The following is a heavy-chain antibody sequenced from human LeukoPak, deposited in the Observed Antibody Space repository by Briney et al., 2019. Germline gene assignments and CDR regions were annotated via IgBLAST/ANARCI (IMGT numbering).Heavy chain of an antibody. J-gene: IGHJ4*02. V-gene: IGHV1-69*13. CDR2: IIPIFGTA. CDR3: AMTSYWGGDCLDY. Sequence: SVKVSCKVSGGTFSSYAINWVRQAPGQGLEWTGGIIPIFGTANYAQKFQGRVTITADESTSTAYMELSSLRSEDTAVYYCAMTSYWGGDCLDYWGQGTLVTVSS. CDR1: GGTFSSYA. D-gene: IGHD2-21*02.